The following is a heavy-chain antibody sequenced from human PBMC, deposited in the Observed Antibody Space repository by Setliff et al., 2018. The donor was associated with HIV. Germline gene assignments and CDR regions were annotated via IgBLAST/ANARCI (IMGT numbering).Heavy chain of an antibody. D-gene: IGHD1-26*01. CDR3: ARVGAATASYYYYYMDV. V-gene: IGHV3-21*01. Sequence: GVLRLSCAASGFTFSSYSMNWVRQAPGKGLEWVSSISSSSSYIYYADSVKGRFTISRDNAKNSLYLQMNSLRAEDTAVYYCARVGAATASYYYYYMDVWGKGTTVTVSS. J-gene: IGHJ6*03. CDR1: GFTFSSYS. CDR2: ISSSSSYI.